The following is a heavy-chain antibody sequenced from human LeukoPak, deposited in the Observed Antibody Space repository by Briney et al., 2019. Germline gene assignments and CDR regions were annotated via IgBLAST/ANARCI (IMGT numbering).Heavy chain of an antibody. J-gene: IGHJ4*02. CDR1: GYTFTSYY. Sequence: ASVKVSCKASGYTFTSYYMHWVRQAPGQGLEWMGIINPSGGSTSYTQNFQGRVTVTRDTSTSTVYMELSSLRSEDAAVYFCARGTDYGDFDFWGQGTLVTVSP. V-gene: IGHV1-46*01. CDR2: INPSGGST. D-gene: IGHD4-17*01. CDR3: ARGTDYGDFDF.